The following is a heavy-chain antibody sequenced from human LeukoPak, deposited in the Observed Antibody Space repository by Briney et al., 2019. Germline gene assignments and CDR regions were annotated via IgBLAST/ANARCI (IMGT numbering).Heavy chain of an antibody. CDR3: ARTKLTGYRNYYYGMDV. Sequence: SETLSLTCGVYGGSFSGYYWSWIRQPPGKGLVWIGEINHSGSTNYNPSLKSRVTISVDTSKNQFSLKLSSVTAADTAVYYCARTKLTGYRNYYYGMDVWGQGTTVTVSS. CDR1: GGSFSGYY. D-gene: IGHD3-9*01. CDR2: INHSGST. J-gene: IGHJ6*02. V-gene: IGHV4-34*01.